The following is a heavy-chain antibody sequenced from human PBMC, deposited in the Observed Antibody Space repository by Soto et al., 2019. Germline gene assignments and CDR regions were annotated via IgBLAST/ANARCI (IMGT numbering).Heavy chain of an antibody. CDR3: ARGGRPGPFYYYGSAPRPYYGMAV. J-gene: IGHJ6*02. CDR1: GGSFSGYY. V-gene: IGHV4-34*01. CDR2: INHSGST. D-gene: IGHD3-10*01. Sequence: SETLSLTCAVYGGSFSGYYWSWIRQPPGKGLEWIGEINHSGSTNYNPSLKSRVTISVDTSKNQFSLKLSSVTAADTAVYYCARGGRPGPFYYYGSAPRPYYGMAVWGQGTTVTVSS.